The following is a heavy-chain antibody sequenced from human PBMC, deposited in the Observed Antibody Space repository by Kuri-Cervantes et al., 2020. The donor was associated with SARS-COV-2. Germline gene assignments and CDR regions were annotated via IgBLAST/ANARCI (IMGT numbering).Heavy chain of an antibody. J-gene: IGHJ4*02. CDR1: GFTVSSNY. V-gene: IGHV3-53*05. CDR2: IYSGGST. Sequence: GESLKISCAASGFTVSSNYMSWVRQAPGKGLEWVSLIYSGGSTDYAESVKGRFTISRDNSRNTVYLQMNSLRTEDTAVYYCTTLIDYWGQGALVTVSS. CDR3: TTLIDY.